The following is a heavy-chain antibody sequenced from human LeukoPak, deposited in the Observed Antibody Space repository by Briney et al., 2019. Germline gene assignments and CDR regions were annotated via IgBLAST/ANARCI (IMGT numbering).Heavy chain of an antibody. CDR3: ARAEIQGAFDI. V-gene: IGHV3-11*01. D-gene: IGHD5-24*01. Sequence: GGSLRLSCAASGFTFSSYAMSWIRQAPGKGLEWASYISSSGSTIYYADSVKGRFTISRDNAKNSLYLQMNSLRAEDTAVYYCARAEIQGAFDIWGQGTMVTVSS. J-gene: IGHJ3*02. CDR1: GFTFSSYA. CDR2: ISSSGSTI.